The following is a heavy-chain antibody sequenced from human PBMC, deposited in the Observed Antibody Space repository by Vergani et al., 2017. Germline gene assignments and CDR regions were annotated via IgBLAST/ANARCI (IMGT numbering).Heavy chain of an antibody. V-gene: IGHV4-59*01. CDR2: MYHSGST. Sequence: QVRLQESGPGLVKPSETLSLTCSVSGGSMSGYYWSWIRQPPGKELEWIGYMYHSGSTNYNPSLETRVTISGDTSKNQFSLKLNSVTAADTAVYYCGRVADFYGVGSRLLDLWGQGSLVTVSS. D-gene: IGHD3-10*01. J-gene: IGHJ5*02. CDR1: GGSMSGYY. CDR3: GRVADFYGVGSRLLDL.